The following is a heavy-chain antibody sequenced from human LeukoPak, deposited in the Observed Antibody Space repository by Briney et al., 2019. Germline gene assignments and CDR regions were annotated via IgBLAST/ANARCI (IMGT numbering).Heavy chain of an antibody. J-gene: IGHJ4*02. CDR2: ISYDGSNK. V-gene: IGHV3-30*06. CDR1: GFTFSSYG. Sequence: PGGSLRLSCAASGFTFSSYGMHWVRQAPGKGLEWVAVISYDGSNKYYADSVKGRFTISRDNSKNTLYLQMNSLRAEDTAVYYCARESGDYYDSSGYIDLGYWGQGTLVTVSS. CDR3: ARESGDYYDSSGYIDLGY. D-gene: IGHD3-22*01.